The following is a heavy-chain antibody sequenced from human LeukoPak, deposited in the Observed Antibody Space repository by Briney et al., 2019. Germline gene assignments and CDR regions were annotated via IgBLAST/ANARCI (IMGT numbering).Heavy chain of an antibody. J-gene: IGHJ5*02. CDR3: ARYCSSTSCYTSWFDP. V-gene: IGHV1-69*05. CDR2: IIPIFGTA. CDR1: GGTFSSYA. D-gene: IGHD2-2*02. Sequence: GASVKVSCKASGGTFSSYAISWVRQAPGQGLEWMGGIIPIFGTANYAQKFQGRVTITTDESTSTAYMELSSLRSEDTAVYYCARYCSSTSCYTSWFDPWGQGTLVTVSS.